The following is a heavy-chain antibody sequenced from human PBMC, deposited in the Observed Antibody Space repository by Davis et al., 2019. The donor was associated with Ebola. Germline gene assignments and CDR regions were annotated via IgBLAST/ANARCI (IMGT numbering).Heavy chain of an antibody. V-gene: IGHV4-39*01. CDR3: ARGFSSSWSDLDY. J-gene: IGHJ4*02. Sequence: SETLSLTCTVSGASVSTRGHHWGWVRQAPGTGLEWIASVSYRGDIFYNPSLKSRLTGSVDTSKNQFSLRLDSVTATDTAVYYCARGFSSSWSDLDYWGQGTLVTVSS. D-gene: IGHD6-13*01. CDR1: GASVSTRGHH. CDR2: VSYRGDI.